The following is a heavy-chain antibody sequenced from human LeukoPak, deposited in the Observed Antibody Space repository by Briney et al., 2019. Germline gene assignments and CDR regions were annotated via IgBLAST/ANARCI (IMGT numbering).Heavy chain of an antibody. Sequence: GGSLRLSCAASGFTFSSYWMHWVRQAPGKGLVWVSRINSDGSSTSYADSVKGRFTISRDNAKNTLYLQMNSLRAEDTAVYYCARGAAMEPFDYWGQGTLVTVSS. CDR2: INSDGSST. CDR1: GFTFSSYW. V-gene: IGHV3-74*01. J-gene: IGHJ4*02. D-gene: IGHD5-18*01. CDR3: ARGAAMEPFDY.